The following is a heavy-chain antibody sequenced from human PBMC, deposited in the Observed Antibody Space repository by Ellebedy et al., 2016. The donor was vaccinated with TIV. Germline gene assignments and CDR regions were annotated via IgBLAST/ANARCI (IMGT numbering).Heavy chain of an antibody. CDR1: GYTFTTYT. J-gene: IGHJ5*02. Sequence: ASVKVSCXASGYTFTTYTMHWVRQAPGQRLEWMGWINAGNGNTKYPQKFQGRVTISRDTSASTAYMELSSLRSEDTAVYYCARETHFYDSRSDYPWGSWGQGILVTVSS. CDR2: INAGNGNT. CDR3: ARETHFYDSRSDYPWGS. D-gene: IGHD3-22*01. V-gene: IGHV1-3*01.